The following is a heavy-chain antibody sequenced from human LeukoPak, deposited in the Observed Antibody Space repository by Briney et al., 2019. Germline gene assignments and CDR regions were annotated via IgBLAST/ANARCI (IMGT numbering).Heavy chain of an antibody. CDR2: IYHSGST. CDR1: GASFSGYY. CDR3: ARDRLRWPKIDY. D-gene: IGHD4-23*01. Sequence: PSETLSLTCAVYGASFSGYYWSWIRQPPGKGLEWIGSIYHSGSTYYNPSLKSRVTISVDTSKNQFSLKLSSVTAADTAVYYCARDRLRWPKIDYWGQGTLVTVSS. V-gene: IGHV4-34*01. J-gene: IGHJ4*02.